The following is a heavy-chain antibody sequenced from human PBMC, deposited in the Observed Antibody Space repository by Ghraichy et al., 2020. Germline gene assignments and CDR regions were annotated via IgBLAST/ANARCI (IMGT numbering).Heavy chain of an antibody. Sequence: SETLSLTCTVSGGSISSSSYYWGWIRQPPGKGLEWIGSIYYSGSTYYNPSLKSRVTISVDTSKNQFSLKLSSVTAVDTAVYYCARHVRRWYFDYWGQGTLVTVSS. CDR1: GGSISSSSYY. J-gene: IGHJ4*02. CDR2: IYYSGST. V-gene: IGHV4-39*01. CDR3: ARHVRRWYFDY. D-gene: IGHD4-23*01.